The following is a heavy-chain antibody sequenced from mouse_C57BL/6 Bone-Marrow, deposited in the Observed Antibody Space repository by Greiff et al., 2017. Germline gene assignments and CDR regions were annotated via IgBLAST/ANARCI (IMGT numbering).Heavy chain of an antibody. CDR2: IDPNSGGT. D-gene: IGHD1-1*01. CDR3: TLTTVVATGYFDY. CDR1: GYTFTSYW. J-gene: IGHJ2*01. V-gene: IGHV1-62-3*01. Sequence: VQLKQPGAELVKPGASVKLSCKASGYTFTSYWMHWVKQRPGRGLEWIGRIDPNSGGTKYNEKFKSKATLTADKSSSTAYMELRSLTSEDSAVYSCTLTTVVATGYFDYWGQGTTLTVSS.